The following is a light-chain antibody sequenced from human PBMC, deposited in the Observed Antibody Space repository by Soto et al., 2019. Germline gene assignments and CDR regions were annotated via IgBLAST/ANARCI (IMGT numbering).Light chain of an antibody. CDR1: QSVSSSY. CDR3: QQFGSSRWT. V-gene: IGKV3-20*01. Sequence: VWTQSPGTLSFDPGERATLSCRASQSVSSSYLAWYQQRPGQAPRLLTYDASSRATCIPDRFSGSGSGTDFTLTISRLEPEYFAVYYCQQFGSSRWTFGQGTKVEI. CDR2: DAS. J-gene: IGKJ1*01.